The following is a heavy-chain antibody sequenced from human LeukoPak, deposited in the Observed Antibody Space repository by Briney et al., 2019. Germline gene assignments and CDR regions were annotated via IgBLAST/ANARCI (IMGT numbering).Heavy chain of an antibody. Sequence: GESLKISCKGSGYSFTSYWIGWVRQMPGKGLEWMGIIYPGDSDTRYSPSFQGQVTISADKSISTAYLQWSSLKASDTAMYYCARHDNRGYCSGGSCYYYYGMDVWGQGPTVTVSS. J-gene: IGHJ6*02. CDR2: IYPGDSDT. D-gene: IGHD2-15*01. CDR3: ARHDNRGYCSGGSCYYYYGMDV. CDR1: GYSFTSYW. V-gene: IGHV5-51*01.